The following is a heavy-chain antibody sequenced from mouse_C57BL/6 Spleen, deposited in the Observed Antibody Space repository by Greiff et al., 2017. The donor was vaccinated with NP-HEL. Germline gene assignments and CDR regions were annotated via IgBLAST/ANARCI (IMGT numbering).Heavy chain of an antibody. D-gene: IGHD2-10*02. V-gene: IGHV2-2*01. CDR1: GFSLTGYG. J-gene: IGHJ4*01. CDR2: IWSGGST. Sequence: QVQLQQSGPGLVQPSQSLSITCTASGFSLTGYGVHWVRQSPGKGLEWLGVIWSGGSTDYNAAFISRLSISKDNSKSQVFFKMNSLQADDTAIYYCARKYGNYLYYAMDYWGQGTSVTVSS. CDR3: ARKYGNYLYYAMDY.